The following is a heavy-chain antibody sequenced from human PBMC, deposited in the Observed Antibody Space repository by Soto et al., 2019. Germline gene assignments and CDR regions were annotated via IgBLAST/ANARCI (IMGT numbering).Heavy chain of an antibody. J-gene: IGHJ3*02. D-gene: IGHD6-13*01. Sequence: SETLSLTCAVYGGSFSGYYWSWIRQPPGKGLEWIGEINHSGSTNYNPSLKSRVTISVDTSKNQFSLKLSSVTAADTAVYYCARAIAAAGSNAFDIWGHGTMVTVSS. CDR2: INHSGST. CDR3: ARAIAAAGSNAFDI. V-gene: IGHV4-34*01. CDR1: GGSFSGYY.